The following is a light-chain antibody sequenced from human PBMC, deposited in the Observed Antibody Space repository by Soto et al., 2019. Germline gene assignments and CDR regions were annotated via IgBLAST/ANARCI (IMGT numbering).Light chain of an antibody. J-gene: IGLJ2*01. CDR1: RSDVGSYNL. CDR2: EGS. Sequence: QSVLTQPASVSGSPGQSITISCTGTRSDVGSYNLVSWYQQHPGKAPKLMIYEGSKRPSGVSNRFSGSKSGNTASLTISGLQAEDEADYYCCSYAGSSTFYVVFGGGTKVTVL. V-gene: IGLV2-23*01. CDR3: CSYAGSSTFYVV.